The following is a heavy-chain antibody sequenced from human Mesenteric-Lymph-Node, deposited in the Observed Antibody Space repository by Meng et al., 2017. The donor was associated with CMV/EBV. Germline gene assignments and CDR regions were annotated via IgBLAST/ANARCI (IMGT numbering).Heavy chain of an antibody. D-gene: IGHD2/OR15-2a*01. CDR3: ARDNVNPEGFDP. CDR1: GYTFTDFY. J-gene: IGHJ5*02. V-gene: IGHV1-2*06. Sequence: QVQLVQSRAEVGKPGDSGIVSCKASGYTFTDFYIHWVRQAPGQGLEWMGRINPNSGVSNSAQNFQGRVTMTRDTSISTAYMELGRLTSDDTAVYYCARDNVNPEGFDPWGQGTLVTVSS. CDR2: INPNSGVS.